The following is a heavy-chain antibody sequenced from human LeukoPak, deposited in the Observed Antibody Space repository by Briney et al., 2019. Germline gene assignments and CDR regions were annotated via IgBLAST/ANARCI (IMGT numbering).Heavy chain of an antibody. V-gene: IGHV4-34*01. D-gene: IGHD6-13*01. J-gene: IGHJ4*02. CDR3: ARGSPGIGTDGEPADYFDY. CDR2: INHSGST. CDR1: GGSFSGYY. Sequence: SETLSLTCAVYGGSFSGYYWSWIRQPPGKGLEWIGEINHSGSTNYNPSLKSRVTISVDTSKNQFSLKLSSVTAADTAVYYCARGSPGIGTDGEPADYFDYWGQGTLVSVSS.